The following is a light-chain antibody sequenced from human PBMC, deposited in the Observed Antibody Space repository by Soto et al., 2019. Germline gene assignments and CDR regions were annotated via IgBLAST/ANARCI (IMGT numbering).Light chain of an antibody. CDR3: QQYGSSPWT. V-gene: IGKV3-20*01. CDR1: QSVSSSY. Sequence: DIVLTQSPGTLSLSPGERATLSCRATQSVSSSYLAWYQQKPGQAPRLLISGASSRATGIPDRFRGSGSGTDFTLTISRLEPVDFAVYYCQQYGSSPWTFGQGTKVEIK. J-gene: IGKJ1*01. CDR2: GAS.